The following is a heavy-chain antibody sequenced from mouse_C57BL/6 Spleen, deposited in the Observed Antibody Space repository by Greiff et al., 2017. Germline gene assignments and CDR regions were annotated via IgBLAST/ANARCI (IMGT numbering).Heavy chain of an antibody. CDR3: ARLCGNYDYAMDY. CDR1: GYTFTDYN. J-gene: IGHJ4*01. CDR2: INPNNGGT. V-gene: IGHV1-18*01. Sequence: VQLKQSGPELVKPGASVKIPCKASGYTFTDYNMDWVKQSHGKSLEWIGDINPNNGGTIYNQKFKGKATLTVDKSSSTAYMELRSLTSEDTAVYYCARLCGNYDYAMDYWGQGTSVTVSS. D-gene: IGHD2-1*01.